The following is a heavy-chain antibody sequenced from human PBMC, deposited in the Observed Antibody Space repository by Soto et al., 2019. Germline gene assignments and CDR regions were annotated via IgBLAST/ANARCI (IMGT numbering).Heavy chain of an antibody. D-gene: IGHD5-12*01. CDR3: VKDGVEMATIGKYTDY. J-gene: IGHJ4*02. Sequence: GGSLRLSCAASGFTFSSYAMHWVRQAPGKGLEYVSAISSNGGSTYYADSVKGRFTISRDNSKNTLYLQMSSLRAEDTAVYYCVKDGVEMATIGKYTDYPDQGTLLTVS. V-gene: IGHV3-64D*06. CDR2: ISSNGGST. CDR1: GFTFSSYA.